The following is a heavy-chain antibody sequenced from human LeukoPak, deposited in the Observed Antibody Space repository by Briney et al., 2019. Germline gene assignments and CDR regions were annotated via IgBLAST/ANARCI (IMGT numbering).Heavy chain of an antibody. J-gene: IGHJ4*02. V-gene: IGHV1-69*13. CDR1: GCTFSSYA. D-gene: IGHD6-13*01. CDR3: ARAQRVAAAGVFDY. CDR2: IIPIFGTA. Sequence: ASVKVSCKASGCTFSSYAISWVRQAPGQGLEWMGGIIPIFGTANYAQKFQGRVTITADESTSTAYMELSSLRSEDTAVYYCARAQRVAAAGVFDYWGQGTLVTVSS.